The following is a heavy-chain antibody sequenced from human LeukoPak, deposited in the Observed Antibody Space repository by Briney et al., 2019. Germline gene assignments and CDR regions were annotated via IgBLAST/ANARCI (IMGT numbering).Heavy chain of an antibody. CDR1: GGTFSSYA. V-gene: IGHV1-69*04. CDR3: ARIGKYSSGSTPFDY. D-gene: IGHD6-19*01. CDR2: IIPILGIA. J-gene: IGHJ4*02. Sequence: SVKVSCKASGGTFSSYAISWVRQAPGQGLEWMGRIIPILGIANYAQKFQGGVTITADKSTSTAYMELSSLRSEDTAVYYCARIGKYSSGSTPFDYWGQGTLVTVSS.